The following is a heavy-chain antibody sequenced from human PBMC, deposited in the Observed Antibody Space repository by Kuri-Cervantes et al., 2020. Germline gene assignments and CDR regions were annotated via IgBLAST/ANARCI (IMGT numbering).Heavy chain of an antibody. V-gene: IGHV4-39*01. Sequence: SETLSLTCAVYGGSFSGCYWGWIRQPPGKGLEWIGSIYYSGSTYYNPSLKSRVTISVDTSKNQFSLKLSSVTAADTAVYYCARHTYSSGWYWLNVGWFDPWGQGTLVTVSS. D-gene: IGHD6-19*01. J-gene: IGHJ5*02. CDR2: IYYSGST. CDR3: ARHTYSSGWYWLNVGWFDP. CDR1: GGSFSGCY.